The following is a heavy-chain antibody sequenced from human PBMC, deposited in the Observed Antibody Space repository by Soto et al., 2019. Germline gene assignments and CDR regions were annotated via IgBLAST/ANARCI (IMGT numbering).Heavy chain of an antibody. CDR3: AKVTGATVTTDY. CDR1: GFTFSSYG. J-gene: IGHJ4*02. CDR2: ISYDGSNK. V-gene: IGHV3-30*18. D-gene: IGHD4-17*01. Sequence: QVQLVESGGGVVQPGRSLRLSCAASGFTFSSYGMHWVRQAPGKGLEWVAVISYDGSNKYYADSVKGRFIISRDNSKNTLYLQMNSLRAEDTAVYYCAKVTGATVTTDYWGQGTLVTVSS.